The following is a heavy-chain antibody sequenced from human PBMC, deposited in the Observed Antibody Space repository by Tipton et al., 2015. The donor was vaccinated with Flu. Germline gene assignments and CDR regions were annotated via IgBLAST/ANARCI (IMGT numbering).Heavy chain of an antibody. Sequence: SLRLSCAASGFTFNSYAMSWVRQAPGKGLERVSAISGSGGSTFYSDSVKGRFTISRDNSKNTLYLQMHSLRAEDTAVYYCAKVFRLGIGGPTLVIPEYYFDYWGQGTLVSVSS. V-gene: IGHV3-23*01. CDR1: GFTFNSYA. D-gene: IGHD3-16*01. J-gene: IGHJ4*02. CDR2: ISGSGGST. CDR3: AKVFRLGIGGPTLVIPEYYFDY.